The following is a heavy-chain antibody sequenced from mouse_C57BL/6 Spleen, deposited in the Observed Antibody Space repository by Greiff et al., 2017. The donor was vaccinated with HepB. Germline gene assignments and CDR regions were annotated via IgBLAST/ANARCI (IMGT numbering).Heavy chain of an antibody. CDR1: GYAFSSSW. CDR2: IYPGDGDT. J-gene: IGHJ2*01. Sequence: VKVVESGPELVKPGASVKISCKASGYAFSSSWMNWVKQRPGKGLEWIGRIYPGDGDTNYNGKFKGKATLTADKSSSTAYMQLSSLTSEDSAVYFCARSPPGLRDFDYWGQGTTLTVSS. CDR3: ARSPPGLRDFDY. V-gene: IGHV1-82*01. D-gene: IGHD2-2*01.